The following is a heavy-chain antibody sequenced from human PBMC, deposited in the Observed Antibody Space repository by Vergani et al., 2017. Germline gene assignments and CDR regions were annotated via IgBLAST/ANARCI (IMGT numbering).Heavy chain of an antibody. D-gene: IGHD3-10*01. CDR1: GFTFSSYA. CDR3: ARDYYYGSMDV. J-gene: IGHJ6*02. Sequence: VQLLESGGGLVQPGGSLRLSCAASGFTFSSYAMHWVRQAPGKGLEWVAVISYDGSNKYYADSVKGRFTISRDNSKNTLYLQMNSLRAEDTAVYYCARDYYYGSMDVWGQGTTVTVSS. V-gene: IGHV3-30-3*01. CDR2: ISYDGSNK.